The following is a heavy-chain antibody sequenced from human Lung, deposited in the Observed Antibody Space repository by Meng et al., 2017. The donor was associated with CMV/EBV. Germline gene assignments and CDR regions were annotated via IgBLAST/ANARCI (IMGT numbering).Heavy chain of an antibody. V-gene: IGHV2-26*01. D-gene: IGHD3-22*01. CDR1: GFSLSNARMG. CDR3: ARHLPTYYYDSSGYYYPYYYYGMDV. CDR2: IFSNDEK. J-gene: IGHJ6*02. Sequence: SGPTLVXPTETLTLTCTVSGFSLSNARMGVSWIRQPPGKALEWLAHIFSNDEKSYSTSLKSRLTISKDTSKSQVVLTMTNMDPVDTATYYCARHLPTYYYDSSGYYYPYYYYGMDVWGQGNXVTVAS.